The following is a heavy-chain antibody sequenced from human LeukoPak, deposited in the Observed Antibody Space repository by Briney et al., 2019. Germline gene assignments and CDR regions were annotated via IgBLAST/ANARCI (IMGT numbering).Heavy chain of an antibody. Sequence: PGGSLRLSCAASGFTVSSNYMSWVRQAPGKGLEWVSVIYSGGSTYYADSVKGRFTISRDNSKNTLYLQMSSLRAEDTAVYYCARYSSHWSFDSWGQGTLVTVSS. D-gene: IGHD6-19*01. J-gene: IGHJ4*02. CDR3: ARYSSHWSFDS. CDR1: GFTVSSNY. CDR2: IYSGGST. V-gene: IGHV3-66*02.